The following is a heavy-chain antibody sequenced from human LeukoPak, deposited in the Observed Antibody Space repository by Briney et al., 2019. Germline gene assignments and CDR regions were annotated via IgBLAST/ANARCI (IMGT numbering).Heavy chain of an antibody. CDR1: GYTFTTYD. J-gene: IGHJ4*02. V-gene: IGHV1-8*01. CDR3: ARGRHYDSRGDFDY. Sequence: ASVKVSCKTSGYTFTTYDINWVRQATGQGLEWMGWMNPNTGDTGYAQKFQGRVTLTRNTSISTAYMELSSLRSEDTAVYYCARGRHYDSRGDFDYWGQGTLVTVSS. CDR2: MNPNTGDT. D-gene: IGHD3-22*01.